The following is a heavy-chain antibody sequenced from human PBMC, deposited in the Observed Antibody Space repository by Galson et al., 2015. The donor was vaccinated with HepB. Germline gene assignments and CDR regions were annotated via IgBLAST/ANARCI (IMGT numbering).Heavy chain of an antibody. CDR1: GFTFDDYA. Sequence: SLRLSCAASGFTFDDYAMHWVRQGPGKGLEWVSGISWNSGRINHADSVKGRFSISRDNAKNSLYLQMNSLRPEDTALYYCAKDTGSGYYYVFDHWGQGILVTVSS. J-gene: IGHJ4*02. V-gene: IGHV3-9*01. CDR3: AKDTGSGYYYVFDH. D-gene: IGHD3-22*01. CDR2: ISWNSGRI.